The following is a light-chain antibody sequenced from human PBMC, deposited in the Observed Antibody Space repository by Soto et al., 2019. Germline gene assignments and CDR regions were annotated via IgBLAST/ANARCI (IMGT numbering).Light chain of an antibody. CDR1: QGISSY. CDR2: AAS. J-gene: IGKJ5*01. V-gene: IGKV1-9*01. Sequence: DIQLPQSPSLLSASVGDSVTITCRASQGISSYLAWYQQKPGKAPKLLIYAASTLQSGVPDRFSGSGSGTDFTLTITSLQAEDVAVYYCQQYHSDPITFGQGTRLEI. CDR3: QQYHSDPIT.